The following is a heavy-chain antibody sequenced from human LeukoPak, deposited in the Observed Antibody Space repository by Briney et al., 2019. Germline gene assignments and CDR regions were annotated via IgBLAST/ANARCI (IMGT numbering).Heavy chain of an antibody. CDR3: ARASNVLLWFGELLGGKGNWFDP. J-gene: IGHJ5*02. D-gene: IGHD3-10*01. V-gene: IGHV4-39*01. CDR1: GGSISSSSYY. Sequence: PSETLSLTCTVSGGSISSSSYYWGWIRQPPGKGLEWIGSIYYSGSTYYNPSLKSRVTISVDTSKNQFSLKLSSVTAADTAVYYCARASNVLLWFGELLGGKGNWFDPWGQGTLVTVSS. CDR2: IYYSGST.